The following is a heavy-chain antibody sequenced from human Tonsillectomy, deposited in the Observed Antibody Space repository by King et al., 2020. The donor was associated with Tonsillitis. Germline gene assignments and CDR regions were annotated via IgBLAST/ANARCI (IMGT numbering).Heavy chain of an antibody. CDR2: IYHSGST. V-gene: IGHV4-4*02. CDR3: ASWPESMPGFFDY. D-gene: IGHD2/OR15-2a*01. Sequence: VQLQESGPGLVKPSGTLSLTCAVSGGSISSSNWWSWVRQPPGKGLEWIGEIYHSGSTNYNPSLKSRVTISVDKSKNQFSLKLGSVTAADTAVYYCASWPESMPGFFDYWGQGTLVTVSS. J-gene: IGHJ4*02. CDR1: GGSISSSNW.